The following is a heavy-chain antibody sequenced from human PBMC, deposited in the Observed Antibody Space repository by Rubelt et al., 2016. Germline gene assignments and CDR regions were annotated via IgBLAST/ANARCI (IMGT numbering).Heavy chain of an antibody. V-gene: IGHV1-18*01. D-gene: IGHD6-6*01. Sequence: QAQLVQSGAEVKKPGASVKVSCKASGYTFTSYGISWVRQAPGQGLEWMGWISAYNGNTNYAQKLQGRVTMTTDKSTSTAYMELRSLRSDDTAVYYCARDRIRIAARQGWYFDLWGRGTLVTVSS. CDR2: ISAYNGNT. CDR1: GYTFTSYG. J-gene: IGHJ2*01. CDR3: ARDRIRIAARQGWYFDL.